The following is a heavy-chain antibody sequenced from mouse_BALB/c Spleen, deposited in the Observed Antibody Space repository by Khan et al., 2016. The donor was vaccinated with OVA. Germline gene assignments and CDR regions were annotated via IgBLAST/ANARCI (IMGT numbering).Heavy chain of an antibody. V-gene: IGHV1-63*01. J-gene: IGHJ3*01. Sequence: QVQLQQSGAELVRPGTSVKISCKVSGYGFTGYWPGRLNQRLAHGLVWCGDFYPGSGHTCYNENFKGQATLTADKSSSTAYMQLSCLTSEDSGVYLFASGAGIYGGCTYWGQGTLLTVSA. CDR1: GYGFTGYW. CDR3: ASGAGIYGGCTY. CDR2: FYPGSGHT. D-gene: IGHD1-1*01.